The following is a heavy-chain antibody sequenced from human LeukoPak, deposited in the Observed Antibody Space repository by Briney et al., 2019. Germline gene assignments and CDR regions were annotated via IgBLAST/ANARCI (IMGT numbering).Heavy chain of an antibody. J-gene: IGHJ4*02. CDR2: VYHSGST. Sequence: SETLSLTCTASGGSISSDNWWSWVRQPPGKGLEWIEEVYHSGSTNYNPSLKSRVTISVDKSKNQFSLNLSSVTAADTAVYYCARLAYYYDSSGYLNYWGQGTLVTVSS. D-gene: IGHD3-22*01. CDR3: ARLAYYYDSSGYLNY. V-gene: IGHV4-4*02. CDR1: GGSISSDNW.